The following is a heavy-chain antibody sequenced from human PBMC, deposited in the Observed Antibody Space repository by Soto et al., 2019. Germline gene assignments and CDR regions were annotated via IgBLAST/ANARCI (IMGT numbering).Heavy chain of an antibody. V-gene: IGHV4-30-4*01. J-gene: IGHJ6*02. D-gene: IGHD1-1*01. CDR2: IFYSGTT. CDR3: ARDLWVEPELYYYGMDV. CDR1: GGSVSSSGYY. Sequence: SETVPLTCTRSGGSVSSSGYYWSWIRQTPGKGLEWIGHIFYSGTTYYNPSLKSRLTISVDTSKNHFSLRLTSVTAADTAVYYCARDLWVEPELYYYGMDVWGQGTTVTVSS.